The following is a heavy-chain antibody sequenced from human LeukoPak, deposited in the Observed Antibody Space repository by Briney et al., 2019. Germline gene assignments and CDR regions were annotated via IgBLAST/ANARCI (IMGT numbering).Heavy chain of an antibody. CDR2: INPRGGAT. D-gene: IGHD6-13*01. J-gene: IGHJ4*02. V-gene: IGHV1-46*01. CDR3: ARVGQIGAVADF. Sequence: ASVKASCKASGYTFINYYMHWVRQDSRHGLEWLGIINPRGGATDYSQKFQGRVTMTRDISTSTVYMELSGLRSDDTAVYFCARVGQIGAVADFWGQGTLITVSS. CDR1: GYTFINYY.